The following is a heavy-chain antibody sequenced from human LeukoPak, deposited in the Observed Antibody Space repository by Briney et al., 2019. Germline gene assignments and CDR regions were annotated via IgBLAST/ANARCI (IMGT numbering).Heavy chain of an antibody. Sequence: GGSLRLSCAASGFTFGSYWMSWVRQAPGKGLEWVANIKQDGSEKYYADSVKGRFTISRDNAKNSVYLQMNSLRAEDTAVYYCASSYYYDSSGPPDYFDYWGQGTLVTVSS. J-gene: IGHJ4*02. CDR3: ASSYYYDSSGPPDYFDY. D-gene: IGHD3-22*01. CDR1: GFTFGSYW. V-gene: IGHV3-7*01. CDR2: IKQDGSEK.